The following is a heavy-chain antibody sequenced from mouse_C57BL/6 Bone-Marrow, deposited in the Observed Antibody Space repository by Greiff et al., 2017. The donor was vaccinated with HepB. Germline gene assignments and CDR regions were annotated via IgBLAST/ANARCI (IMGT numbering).Heavy chain of an antibody. CDR1: GYTFTDYY. J-gene: IGHJ2*01. V-gene: IGHV1-76*01. Sequence: QVQLKQSGAELVRPGASVKLSCKASGYTFTDYYINWVKQRPGQGLEWIARIYPGSGNTYYNEKFKGKATLTAEKSSSTAYMQLSSLTSEDSAVYFCARSDCDFDYWGQGTTLTVSS. CDR2: IYPGSGNT. CDR3: ARSDCDFDY.